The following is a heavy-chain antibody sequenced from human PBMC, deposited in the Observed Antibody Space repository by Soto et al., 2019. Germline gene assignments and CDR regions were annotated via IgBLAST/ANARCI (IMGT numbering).Heavy chain of an antibody. CDR3: ARARRSRRTNSPYAPLNWFDT. CDR1: GGSISSGGYS. CDR2: IYHSGST. J-gene: IGHJ5*02. V-gene: IGHV4-30-2*01. D-gene: IGHD2-2*01. Sequence: TLSLTCAVSGGSISSGGYSWSWIRQPPGKGLEWIGYIYHSGSTYYNPSLKSRVTISVDRSKNQFSLKLSSVTAADTAVYYCARARRSRRTNSPYAPLNWFDTWGQGTLVTVSS.